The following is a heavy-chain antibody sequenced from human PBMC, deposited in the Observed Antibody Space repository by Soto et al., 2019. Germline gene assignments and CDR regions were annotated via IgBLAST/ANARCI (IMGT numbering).Heavy chain of an antibody. J-gene: IGHJ4*02. CDR3: AKQVGSSGFYEDY. D-gene: IGHD6-19*01. Sequence: GSLRLSCAASGFTFSSYAMTWVRQAPGKGLEWVSSISNGGGSTYYADSVKGRFTVSRDNSRNTLYLQMSSLRAGDTAVYYCAKQVGSSGFYEDYWGQGTLVTVSS. V-gene: IGHV3-23*01. CDR2: ISNGGGST. CDR1: GFTFSSYA.